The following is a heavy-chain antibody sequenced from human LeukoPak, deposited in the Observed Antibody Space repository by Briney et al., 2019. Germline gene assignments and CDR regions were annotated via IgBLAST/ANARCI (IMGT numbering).Heavy chain of an antibody. CDR1: GGSISSSSYY. V-gene: IGHV4-39*01. CDR3: ARARTYYDFWSGYSAGYFDY. Sequence: SETLSLTCTVSGGSISSSSYYWGWIRQPPGKGLEWIGSIYYSGSTYYNPSLKSRVTISVDTSKNQFSLKLSSVTAADTAVYYCARARTYYDFWSGYSAGYFDYWGQGTLVTVSS. J-gene: IGHJ4*02. CDR2: IYYSGST. D-gene: IGHD3-3*01.